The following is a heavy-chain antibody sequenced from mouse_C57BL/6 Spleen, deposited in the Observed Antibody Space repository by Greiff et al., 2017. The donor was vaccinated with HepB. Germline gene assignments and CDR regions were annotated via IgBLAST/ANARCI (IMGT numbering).Heavy chain of an antibody. CDR1: GYTFTSYW. D-gene: IGHD1-1*01. V-gene: IGHV1-64*01. J-gene: IGHJ2*01. Sequence: QVQLKQPGAELVKPGASVKLSCKASGYTFTSYWMHWVKQRPGQGLEWIGMIHPNSGSTNYNEKFKSKATLTVDKSSSTAYMQLSSLTSEDSAVYYCARHYYGSRGYFDYWGQGTTLTVSS. CDR2: IHPNSGST. CDR3: ARHYYGSRGYFDY.